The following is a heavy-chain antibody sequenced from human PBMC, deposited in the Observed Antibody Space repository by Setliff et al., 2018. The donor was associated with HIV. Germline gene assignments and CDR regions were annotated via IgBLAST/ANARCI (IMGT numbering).Heavy chain of an antibody. CDR1: GFTVSGYW. D-gene: IGHD1-26*01. Sequence: PGGSLRLSCAASGFTVSGYWMSWVRQAPGKGLEWVANIKQDGSERHYVDSVKGRFTISRDNARASLYLEMRSLRAEDTAVYLCANLWEMGAWGQGTLVTVSS. V-gene: IGHV3-7*03. J-gene: IGHJ5*02. CDR2: IKQDGSER. CDR3: ANLWEMGA.